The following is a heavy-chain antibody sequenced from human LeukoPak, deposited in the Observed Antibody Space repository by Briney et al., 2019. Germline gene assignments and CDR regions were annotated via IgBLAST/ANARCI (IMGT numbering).Heavy chain of an antibody. Sequence: GGSLRLSCAASGFTFSSYAMSWVRQAPGKGLEWVSAISGSGGSTYYADSVKGRFTISRDNSKNTLYLQMNSPRAEDTAVYYCAKRPSQYYYYYYMDVWGKGTTVTVSS. CDR2: ISGSGGST. CDR3: AKRPSQYYYYYYMDV. J-gene: IGHJ6*03. V-gene: IGHV3-23*01. CDR1: GFTFSSYA.